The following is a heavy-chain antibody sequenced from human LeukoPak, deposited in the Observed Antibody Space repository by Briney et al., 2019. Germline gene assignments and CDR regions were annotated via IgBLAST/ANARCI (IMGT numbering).Heavy chain of an antibody. CDR3: AKCGLSSTSCYIGMDV. Sequence: GGSLRLSCAASGLTFSSHWMHWVRQAPGKGLVRVSRITNDGSSTTYADSVKGRFTISRDNAKNMLYLQVNSLRVEDTAIYYCAKCGLSSTSCYIGMDVWGQGTTVTVSS. J-gene: IGHJ6*02. CDR1: GLTFSSHW. D-gene: IGHD2-2*02. CDR2: ITNDGSST. V-gene: IGHV3-74*01.